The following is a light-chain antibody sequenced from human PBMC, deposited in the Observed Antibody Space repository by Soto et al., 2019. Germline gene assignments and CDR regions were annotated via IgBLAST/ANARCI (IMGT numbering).Light chain of an antibody. Sequence: DIQMTQSPSSLSASVADRVTITCLASQGISTYLNWYQQRPGKAPKLLIYAASSLQSGVPSRFSGSGSETHFTLTISSLQPEDFATYSCQQSYSTTWTFGQGTKVDI. CDR2: AAS. J-gene: IGKJ1*01. CDR3: QQSYSTTWT. V-gene: IGKV1-39*01. CDR1: QGISTY.